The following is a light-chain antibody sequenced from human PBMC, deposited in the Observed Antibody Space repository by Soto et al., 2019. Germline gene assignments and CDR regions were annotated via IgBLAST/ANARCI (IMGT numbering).Light chain of an antibody. J-gene: IGKJ3*01. Sequence: DIQMTQSTSSVSASAGDRVTINCRASQGISSWLACYQQKPGKAPKLLIYAASSLQSGVTSRFSSSGSGTDFTLPISSLQPEDCAFYYYQQANSMPLTFGPGTKVDIK. V-gene: IGKV1-12*01. CDR1: QGISSW. CDR2: AAS. CDR3: QQANSMPLT.